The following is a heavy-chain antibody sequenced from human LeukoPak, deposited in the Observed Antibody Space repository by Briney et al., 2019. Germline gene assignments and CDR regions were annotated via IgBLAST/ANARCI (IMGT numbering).Heavy chain of an antibody. D-gene: IGHD3-3*01. CDR2: IYPGDSDT. CDR3: ARLSRVGDFWSGYQEY. CDR1: GYSFTSYW. V-gene: IGHV5-51*01. Sequence: GESLKISCKGSGYSFTSYWIGWVRQMPGKGLEWMGIIYPGDSDTRYSPSFQGQVTISADKSISTAYLQWSSLKASDTAMYYCARLSRVGDFWSGYQEYWGQGTLVTVSS. J-gene: IGHJ4*02.